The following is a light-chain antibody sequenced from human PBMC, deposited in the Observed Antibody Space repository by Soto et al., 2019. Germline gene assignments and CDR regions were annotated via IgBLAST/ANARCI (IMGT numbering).Light chain of an antibody. CDR1: QSVRSN. Sequence: EVVMTQSPATLSVSPGERVTLSSRASQSVRSNLAWYQQKPGQSPRLLIYDASNRATGIPARFSGSGSGTDFTLTISRLEPEDFAVYYCQHRSNWPLTFGGGTKVDI. V-gene: IGKV3-11*01. J-gene: IGKJ4*01. CDR3: QHRSNWPLT. CDR2: DAS.